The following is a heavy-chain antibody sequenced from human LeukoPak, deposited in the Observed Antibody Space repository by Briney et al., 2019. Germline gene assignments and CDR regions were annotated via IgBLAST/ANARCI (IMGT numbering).Heavy chain of an antibody. CDR2: ISSSGSTI. V-gene: IGHV3-48*03. Sequence: GGSLRLSCAASGFTFSSYEMNWVRQTPGKGLEWVSYISSSGSTIYYADSVKGRFTISRDNAKNSLYLQMNSLRAEDTAVYYCARDYYYGSGRPPLPLDYWGQGTLVTVSS. CDR1: GFTFSSYE. CDR3: ARDYYYGSGRPPLPLDY. D-gene: IGHD3-10*01. J-gene: IGHJ4*02.